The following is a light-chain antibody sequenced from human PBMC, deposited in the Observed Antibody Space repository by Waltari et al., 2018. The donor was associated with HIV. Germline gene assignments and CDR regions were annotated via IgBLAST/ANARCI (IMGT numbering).Light chain of an antibody. CDR2: LAS. CDR1: QSLLYKADNKNY. J-gene: IGKJ1*01. Sequence: EIVMTQSPDSLPVSLGERATIDCWSSQSLLYKADNKNYLSWFQQKPGQPPKLLIYLASPRGSGVPARFSASGSGTNFTLTISSLQAEDVATYYCQQSYKSPWTFGQGTKVEV. V-gene: IGKV4-1*01. CDR3: QQSYKSPWT.